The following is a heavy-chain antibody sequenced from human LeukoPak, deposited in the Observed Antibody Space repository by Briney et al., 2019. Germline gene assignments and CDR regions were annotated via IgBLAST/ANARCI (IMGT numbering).Heavy chain of an antibody. V-gene: IGHV3-9*01. D-gene: IGHD4-17*01. J-gene: IGHJ4*02. Sequence: GRSLRLSCAASGFTFGDYAMHWVRQAPGKGLEWVSGISWNSGSIGYADSVKGRFTISRDNAKNSLYLQMNSLRAEDTALYYCAKDIYGDYVFYYFDYWGQGTLVTVSS. CDR2: ISWNSGSI. CDR1: GFTFGDYA. CDR3: AKDIYGDYVFYYFDY.